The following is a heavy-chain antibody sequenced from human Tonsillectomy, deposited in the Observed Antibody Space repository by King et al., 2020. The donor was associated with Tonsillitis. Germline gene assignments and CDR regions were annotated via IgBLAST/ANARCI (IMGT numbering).Heavy chain of an antibody. D-gene: IGHD6-13*01. CDR2: IYYSGTT. Sequence: VQLQESGPGLVKPSQTLSLTCTVSGGSISSGGYYWSWIRQHPGKGLEWIGYIYYSGTTYSNPALKRRVTISVDTSKNQFSLKLSSVTAADTAVYYCARGSDSSSCNYWGQGTLVTVSS. J-gene: IGHJ4*02. CDR3: ARGSDSSSCNY. V-gene: IGHV4-31*03. CDR1: GGSISSGGYY.